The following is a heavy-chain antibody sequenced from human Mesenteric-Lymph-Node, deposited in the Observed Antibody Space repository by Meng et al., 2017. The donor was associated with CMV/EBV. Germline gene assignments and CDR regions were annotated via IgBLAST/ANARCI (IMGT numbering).Heavy chain of an antibody. CDR3: ARQVGALGSGWFDP. CDR2: IYPGDSDT. Sequence: KVSCKGSGYSFTSTTYKIAWVRQMPGKGLEWMGIIYPGDSDTRYSPSFQGQVTISADKSMSTAYLQWSSLKASDSAMYYCARQVGALGSGWFDPWGQGTLVTVSS. D-gene: IGHD1-26*01. V-gene: IGHV5-51*01. J-gene: IGHJ5*02. CDR1: GYSFTSTTYK.